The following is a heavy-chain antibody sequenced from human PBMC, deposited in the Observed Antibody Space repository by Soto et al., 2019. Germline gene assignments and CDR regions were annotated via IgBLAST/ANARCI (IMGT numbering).Heavy chain of an antibody. CDR3: AQDNGLLRFDP. Sequence: GGSQRLSSAASGFPFSSYSMNWVRQAPGKGLEWVSSISSSSSYIYYADSVKGRFTISRDNAKNSLYLQMNSLRAEDTAVYYCAQDNGLLRFDPWGQGTLVTVSS. V-gene: IGHV3-21*01. CDR1: GFPFSSYS. CDR2: ISSSSSYI. J-gene: IGHJ5*02. D-gene: IGHD2-15*01.